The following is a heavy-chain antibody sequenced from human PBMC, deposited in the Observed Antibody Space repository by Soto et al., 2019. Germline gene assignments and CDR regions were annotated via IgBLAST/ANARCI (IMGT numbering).Heavy chain of an antibody. V-gene: IGHV4-31*03. D-gene: IGHD3-10*01. Sequence: SETLTLTCPVSGGSISSGGYYWSWFRQHPGKGLEWIGYIYYSGSTYYIPSLKSRVTISVDTSKNQFSLKLSSVTAADTAVYYCAREFASWFDPWGQGTLVTVSS. CDR2: IYYSGST. CDR1: GGSISSGGYY. CDR3: AREFASWFDP. J-gene: IGHJ5*02.